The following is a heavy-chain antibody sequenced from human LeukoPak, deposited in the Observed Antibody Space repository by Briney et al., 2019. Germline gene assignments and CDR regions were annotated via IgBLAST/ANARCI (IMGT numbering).Heavy chain of an antibody. CDR1: GGSISSYY. Sequence: SETLSLTCTVPGGSISSYYWSWIRQPAGKGLEWIGRIYTSGSTYTSGSTNYNPSLKSRVTISVDKSKNQFSLKLSSVTAADTAVYYCARDYDSSGYLPWGQGTLVTVSS. CDR2: IYTSGSTYTSGST. V-gene: IGHV4-4*07. J-gene: IGHJ5*02. D-gene: IGHD3-22*01. CDR3: ARDYDSSGYLP.